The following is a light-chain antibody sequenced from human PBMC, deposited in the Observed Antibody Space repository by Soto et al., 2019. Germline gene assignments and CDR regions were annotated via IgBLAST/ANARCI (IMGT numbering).Light chain of an antibody. Sequence: QPVLTQPPSAYGTPGQRVTISCSGSSSNIGSHSVTWYQQLPGTAPKLLSHRNNQRPSGVPDRFSGSKSGTSASLAISGLQSEDEANYYCASGDDNLRAWVFGEGTKVTV. CDR2: RNN. CDR1: SSNIGSHS. V-gene: IGLV1-44*01. J-gene: IGLJ3*02. CDR3: ASGDDNLRAWV.